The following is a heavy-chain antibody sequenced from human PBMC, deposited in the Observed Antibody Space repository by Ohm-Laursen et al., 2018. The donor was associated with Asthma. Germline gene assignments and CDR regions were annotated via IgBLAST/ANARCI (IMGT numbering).Heavy chain of an antibody. CDR3: ARGTSYGNDAFDI. V-gene: IGHV4-30-2*01. Sequence: TLSLTCAVSGGSINSGGSSWSWIRQPPGKGLEWIGYIYHSGSTYYNPSLKSRVTISVDMSKNQFSLKLSSVTAADTAVYYCARGTSYGNDAFDIWGQGTMVTVSS. D-gene: IGHD1-14*01. CDR1: GGSINSGGSS. CDR2: IYHSGST. J-gene: IGHJ3*02.